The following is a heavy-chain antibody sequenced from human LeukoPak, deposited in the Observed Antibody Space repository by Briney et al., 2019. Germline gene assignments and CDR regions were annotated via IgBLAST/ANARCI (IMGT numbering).Heavy chain of an antibody. CDR1: GFTFNSYA. D-gene: IGHD3-3*01. Sequence: PGGSLRLSCAASGFTFNSYAMSWVRQAPGKGLEWVSTITSGGSTYYADSVQGRFTISRDNFKNTLSLQMNSLRAEDTAVYYCANSPRSDYWGQGTLVTVSS. V-gene: IGHV3-23*01. J-gene: IGHJ4*02. CDR3: ANSPRSDY. CDR2: ITSGGST.